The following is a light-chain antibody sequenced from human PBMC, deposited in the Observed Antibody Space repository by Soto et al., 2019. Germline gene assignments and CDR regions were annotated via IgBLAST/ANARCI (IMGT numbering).Light chain of an antibody. CDR2: AAS. CDR1: QSISSY. CDR3: QQSYSTSWA. J-gene: IGKJ1*01. V-gene: IGKV1-39*01. Sequence: DIQMNQSPSSLSASVGDRVTITCRASQSISSYLNWYQQKPGKAPKLLIYAASSLQSGVPSRFSGSGSGTEFTLIISSLHPEDFATYYCQQSYSTSWAFGQGTKVEIK.